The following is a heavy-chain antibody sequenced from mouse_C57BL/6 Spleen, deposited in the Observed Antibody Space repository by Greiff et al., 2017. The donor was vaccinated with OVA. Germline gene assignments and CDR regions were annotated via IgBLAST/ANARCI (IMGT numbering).Heavy chain of an antibody. CDR3: ARYLGYYGSRDYAMDY. CDR2: IRNKANGYTT. CDR1: GFTFTDYY. Sequence: EVKLMESGGGLVQPGGSLSLSCAASGFTFTDYYMSWVRQPPGKALEWLGFIRNKANGYTTEYSASVKGRFTISRDNSQSILYLQMNALRAEDSATYYCARYLGYYGSRDYAMDYWGQGTSVTVSS. V-gene: IGHV7-3*01. D-gene: IGHD1-1*01. J-gene: IGHJ4*01.